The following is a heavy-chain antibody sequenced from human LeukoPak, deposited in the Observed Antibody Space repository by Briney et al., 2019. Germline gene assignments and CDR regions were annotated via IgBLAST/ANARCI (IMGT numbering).Heavy chain of an antibody. Sequence: GGSLRLSCAASGFTFSSYTMNWVRQAPGKGLEWVSSIDNDGSYIYYADSVKGRFTLSRDNAENSVHLQMISLRAEDTAVNYCATKYSAGWLFDYWGQGTLVTVSS. CDR2: IDNDGSYI. J-gene: IGHJ4*02. V-gene: IGHV3-21*01. CDR1: GFTFSSYT. CDR3: ATKYSAGWLFDY. D-gene: IGHD5-12*01.